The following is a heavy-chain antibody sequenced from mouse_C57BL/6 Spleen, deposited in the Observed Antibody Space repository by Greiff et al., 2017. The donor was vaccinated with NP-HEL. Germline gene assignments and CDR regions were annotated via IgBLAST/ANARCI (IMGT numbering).Heavy chain of an antibody. V-gene: IGHV7-3*01. D-gene: IGHD1-1*01. CDR1: GFTFTDYY. J-gene: IGHJ2*01. CDR2: IRNKANGYTT. CDR3: ARWGTTVVARGYFDY. Sequence: EVMLVESGGGLVQPGGSLSLSCAASGFTFTDYYMSWVRQPPGKALEWLGFIRNKANGYTTEYSASVKGRFTISRDNSQSILYLQMNALRAEDSATYYCARWGTTVVARGYFDYWGQGTTLTVSS.